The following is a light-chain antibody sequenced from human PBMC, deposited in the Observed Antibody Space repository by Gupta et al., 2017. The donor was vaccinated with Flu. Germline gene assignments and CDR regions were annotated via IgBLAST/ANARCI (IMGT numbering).Light chain of an antibody. Sequence: SYELTQTPSLSLPPGQTGKITCSGDALPKKYAYWYQQKSGQAPVLVIYEDTKRPSGIPARFSGSSSGTMASLTISEAQVEDEADYYCCSTDSSANHRLFGGGTKLTVL. CDR2: EDT. CDR3: CSTDSSANHRL. J-gene: IGLJ3*02. CDR1: ALPKKY. V-gene: IGLV3-10*01.